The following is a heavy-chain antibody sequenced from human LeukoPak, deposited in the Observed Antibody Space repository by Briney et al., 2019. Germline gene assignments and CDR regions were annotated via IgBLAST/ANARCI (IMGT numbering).Heavy chain of an antibody. J-gene: IGHJ4*02. CDR2: IIPILGIA. V-gene: IGHV1-69*04. D-gene: IGHD2-2*01. CDR1: GYTFTSYG. Sequence: ASVKVSCKASGYTFTSYGISWVRQAPGQGLEWMGRIIPILGIANYAQKFQGRVTITADKSTSTAYMELSSLRSEDTAVYYCARDRGRYCSSTSCYDFDYWGQGTLVTVSS. CDR3: ARDRGRYCSSTSCYDFDY.